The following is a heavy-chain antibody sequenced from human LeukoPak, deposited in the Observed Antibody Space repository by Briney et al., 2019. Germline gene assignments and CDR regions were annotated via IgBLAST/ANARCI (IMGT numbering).Heavy chain of an antibody. J-gene: IGHJ4*02. CDR2: ISGSGGST. D-gene: IGHD1-26*01. CDR1: GFTFSSYA. Sequence: PGGSLRLACAASGFTFSSYAMSRVRQAPGKGLEWVSAISGSGGSTYYADSVKGRFTISRDNSKNTLYLQMNSLRAEDTAVYYCAKLGRRRSPGYYFGYWGQGTLVTVSS. CDR3: AKLGRRRSPGYYFGY. V-gene: IGHV3-23*01.